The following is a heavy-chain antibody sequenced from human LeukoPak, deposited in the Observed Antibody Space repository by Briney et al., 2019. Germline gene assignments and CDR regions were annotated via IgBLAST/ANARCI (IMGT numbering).Heavy chain of an antibody. CDR3: ARLIGVGAKGDY. CDR2: MYHSGNT. D-gene: IGHD1-26*01. CDR1: GYSISSGYY. V-gene: IGHV4-38-2*02. Sequence: SETLSLTCTVSGYSISSGYYWGWIRLPPGKGLEWIGSMYHSGNTYYNPSLKSRVSISLDTSKNQFSLKLSSVTAADTAVYYCARLIGVGAKGDYWGQGTLVTVSS. J-gene: IGHJ4*02.